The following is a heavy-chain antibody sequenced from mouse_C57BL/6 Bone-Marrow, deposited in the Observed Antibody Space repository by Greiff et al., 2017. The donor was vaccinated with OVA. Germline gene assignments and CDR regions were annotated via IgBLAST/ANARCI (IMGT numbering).Heavy chain of an antibody. CDR1: GFTFSDYG. J-gene: IGHJ3*01. D-gene: IGHD2-3*01. Sequence: EVKLQESGGGLVQPGGSLKLSCAASGFTFSDYGMAWVRQAPRQGPEWVAFISNLAYSIYSADTVTGRFTISRENAKNTLYLEMSSLRSEDTAMYYCARQGYSTWFAYWGQGTLVTVSA. CDR2: ISNLAYSI. V-gene: IGHV5-15*01. CDR3: ARQGYSTWFAY.